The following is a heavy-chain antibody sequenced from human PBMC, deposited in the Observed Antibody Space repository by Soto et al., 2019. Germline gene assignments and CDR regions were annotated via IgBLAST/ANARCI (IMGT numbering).Heavy chain of an antibody. V-gene: IGHV4-34*01. D-gene: IGHD5-18*01. CDR3: ARHSQARGYSYGYDYYYGMDV. Sequence: PSVPLSVTCSVYFGSFSGYYLICILPPPLKGLDLIWEINHSGSTNYSPSFQGHVTISADKSISTAYLQWSSLKASDTAMYYCARHSQARGYSYGYDYYYGMDVWGQGTTVTVSS. CDR1: FGSFSGYY. CDR2: INHSGST. J-gene: IGHJ6*02.